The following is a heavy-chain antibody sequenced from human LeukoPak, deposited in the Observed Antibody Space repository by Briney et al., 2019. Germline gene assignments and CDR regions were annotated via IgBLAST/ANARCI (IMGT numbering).Heavy chain of an antibody. D-gene: IGHD2-21*01. CDR3: AKDTTPLASYSDY. CDR2: ISWNSGSI. Sequence: GRSLRLSCAASGFTFDDYAMHWVRQAPGKGLEWFSGISWNSGSIGYADSVKGRFTISRDNAKNSLYLQMNSLRAEDMALYYCAKDTTPLASYSDYWGQGTLVTVSS. V-gene: IGHV3-9*03. CDR1: GFTFDDYA. J-gene: IGHJ4*02.